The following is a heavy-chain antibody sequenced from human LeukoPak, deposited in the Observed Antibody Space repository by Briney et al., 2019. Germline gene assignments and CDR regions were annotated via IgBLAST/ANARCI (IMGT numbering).Heavy chain of an antibody. CDR3: ATIGTEAFDI. D-gene: IGHD1-26*01. V-gene: IGHV4-34*01. CDR2: INHSGST. J-gene: IGHJ3*02. Sequence: PSETLSLTCAVYGGSFSGYYWSWIRQPPGKGLEWIGEINHSGSTNYNPSLKSRVTISVDTSKNQFSLKLSSVTAADTAVYYCATIGTEAFDIWGQGTMVTVSS. CDR1: GGSFSGYY.